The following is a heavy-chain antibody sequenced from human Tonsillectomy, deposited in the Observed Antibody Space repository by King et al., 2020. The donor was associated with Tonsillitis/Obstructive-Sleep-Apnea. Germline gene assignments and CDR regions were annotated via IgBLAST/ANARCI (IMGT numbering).Heavy chain of an antibody. CDR1: GSTFTGYY. D-gene: IGHD5-12*01. Sequence: QLVQSGAEVKKPGASIKVSCKASGSTFTGYYMHWVRRAPGQGREWMGRINPNSGGTNYAQKLQGRVTLTRDTSPSPAYMELISLRFDATSVYYCSRDVEGLRRVFYYDYYVFVCGEGTTFTVS. CDR2: INPNSGGT. V-gene: IGHV1-2*06. CDR3: SRDVEGLRRVFYYDYYVFV. J-gene: IGHJ6*03.